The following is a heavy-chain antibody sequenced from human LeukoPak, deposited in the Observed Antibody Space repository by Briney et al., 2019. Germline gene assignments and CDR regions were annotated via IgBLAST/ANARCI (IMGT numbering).Heavy chain of an antibody. V-gene: IGHV3-21*01. D-gene: IGHD5-12*01. CDR3: VRDLMGGSGYAGY. J-gene: IGHJ4*02. CDR2: ISPTGNSV. CDR1: GFTFSSYT. Sequence: GGSLRLSCAASGFTFSSYTMNWVRQAPGKGLEWISSISPTGNSVYYSDSLKGRSTISRDAATNSLYLQMSSLRADDTAMYYCVRDLMGGSGYAGYWGQRTLVTVSS.